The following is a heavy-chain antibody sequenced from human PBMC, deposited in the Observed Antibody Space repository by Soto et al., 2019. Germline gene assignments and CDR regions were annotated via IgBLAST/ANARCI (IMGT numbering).Heavy chain of an antibody. CDR3: ARGGYYYEERYFDY. Sequence: SETLSLTCTVSGGSISSGDYYWSWIRQPPGKGLEWIGYIYYSGSTYYNPSLKSRVTISVDTSKNQFSLKLSSVTAADTAVYYCARGGYYYEERYFDYWGQGTLVTVPQ. V-gene: IGHV4-30-4*01. D-gene: IGHD3-22*01. CDR2: IYYSGST. J-gene: IGHJ4*02. CDR1: GGSISSGDYY.